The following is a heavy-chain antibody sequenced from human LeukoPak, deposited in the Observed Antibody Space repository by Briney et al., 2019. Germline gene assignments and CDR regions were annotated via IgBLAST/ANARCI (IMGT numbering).Heavy chain of an antibody. J-gene: IGHJ4*02. D-gene: IGHD2-2*01. CDR1: GYTFKMYG. V-gene: IGHV1-18*01. Sequence: ASVKVSCKTSGYTFKMYGITWVRQAPGQGLEWMGWINGYNGNTNYGQKFQGRVSMTTDTPTSTAYMELRNLTSDDTAVYYCARVSCSRTTCYPSGYWGQGTLVTVSS. CDR2: INGYNGNT. CDR3: ARVSCSRTTCYPSGY.